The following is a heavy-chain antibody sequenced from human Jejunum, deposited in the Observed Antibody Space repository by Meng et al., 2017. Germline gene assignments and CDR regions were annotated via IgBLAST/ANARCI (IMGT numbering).Heavy chain of an antibody. CDR1: GFIFSSYA. V-gene: IGHV3-30*01. Sequence: GESLKISCAASGFIFSSYAIHWVRQAPGKGLEWVALISYDASDESYADSVKGRFTISRDNSKNTLYLQMNSLRPEDTAVYYCARDLSQLLLSMGFAQVPFDSWGQGTLVTVSS. CDR2: ISYDASDE. J-gene: IGHJ4*02. D-gene: IGHD2-2*01. CDR3: ARDLSQLLLSMGFAQVPFDS.